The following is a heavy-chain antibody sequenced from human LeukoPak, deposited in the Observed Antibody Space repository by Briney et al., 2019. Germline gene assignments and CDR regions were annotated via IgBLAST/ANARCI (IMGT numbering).Heavy chain of an antibody. CDR1: GFTFSSYW. J-gene: IGHJ6*03. CDR2: INSDGSST. V-gene: IGHV3-74*01. D-gene: IGHD2-2*01. CDR3: ARDDIVVVPAAYTYCYYMDV. Sequence: GGSLRLSCAASGFTFSSYWMHWVRQAPGKGLVWVSRINSDGSSTSYADSVKGRFTISRDNAKNTLYLQMNSLRAEDTAVYYCARDDIVVVPAAYTYCYYMDVWGKGTTVTVSS.